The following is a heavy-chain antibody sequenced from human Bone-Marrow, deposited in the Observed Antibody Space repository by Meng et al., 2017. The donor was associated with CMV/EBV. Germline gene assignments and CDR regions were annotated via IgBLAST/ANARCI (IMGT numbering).Heavy chain of an antibody. V-gene: IGHV1-8*01. CDR3: AAGTFVVVPAGIEF. Sequence: ASVKVSCKASGYTFTSYDINWVRQATGQGLEWMGWMNPNSGNTGYAQKFQDRVTITNDMSTSTAYMELSSLRSEDTAVYYCAAGTFVVVPAGIEFWGQGTLVTVSS. CDR2: MNPNSGNT. CDR1: GYTFTSYD. D-gene: IGHD2-2*02. J-gene: IGHJ4*02.